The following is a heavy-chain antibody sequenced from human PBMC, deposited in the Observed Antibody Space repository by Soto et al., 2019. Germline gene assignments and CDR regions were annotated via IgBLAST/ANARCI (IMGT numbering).Heavy chain of an antibody. CDR1: GFTFSSYA. CDR2: ISGSGGST. V-gene: IGHV3-23*01. Sequence: AGGSLRLSCAASGFTFSSYAMSWVRQAPGKGLEWVSAISGSGGSTYYADSVKGRFTISRDNSKNTLYLQMNSLRAEDTAVYYCAKPHYAFWSGYGFDYWGQGTLVTVSS. CDR3: AKPHYAFWSGYGFDY. D-gene: IGHD3-3*01. J-gene: IGHJ4*02.